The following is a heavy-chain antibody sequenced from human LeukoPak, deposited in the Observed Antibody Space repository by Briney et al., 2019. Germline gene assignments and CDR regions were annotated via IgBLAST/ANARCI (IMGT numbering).Heavy chain of an antibody. CDR2: IKSKTDGGTT. D-gene: IGHD6-19*01. Sequence: GGSLRLSCAASGFTFSNAWMNWVRQAPGKGLEWVGRIKSKTDGGTTDYAAPVKGRFTISRDDSKNTLYLQMNSLKTEDTAVYYCTTGPSRAVAGKDYWGQGTLVTVSS. J-gene: IGHJ4*02. V-gene: IGHV3-15*07. CDR3: TTGPSRAVAGKDY. CDR1: GFTFSNAW.